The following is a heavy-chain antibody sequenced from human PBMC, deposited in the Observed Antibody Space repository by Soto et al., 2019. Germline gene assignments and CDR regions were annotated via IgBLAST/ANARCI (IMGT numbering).Heavy chain of an antibody. D-gene: IGHD5-12*01. Sequence: SVKVSCKASGGTFSSYAISWVRQAPGQGLEWLGGIIPSFGKGNYQQNFQGRLTITADESTSTVYMELSGLTSGDTAVYYCARERGGYNRGDFEFWGQGTLVTVS. CDR2: IIPSFGKG. CDR3: ARERGGYNRGDFEF. CDR1: GGTFSSYA. J-gene: IGHJ4*02. V-gene: IGHV1-69*13.